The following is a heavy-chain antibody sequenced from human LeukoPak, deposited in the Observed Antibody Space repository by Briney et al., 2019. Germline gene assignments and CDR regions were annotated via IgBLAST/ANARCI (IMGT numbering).Heavy chain of an antibody. J-gene: IGHJ3*02. CDR3: ARPRGYGTPHDAFDI. CDR1: GFSFNAFW. V-gene: IGHV3-7*01. D-gene: IGHD5-18*01. Sequence: GGSLRLSCVGSGFSFNAFWINWVRLAPGKGLEWVDNMKQDGSEKYYLDSVKGRFTISRDNAKNSIYLQMNRLRVEDTAVYYCARPRGYGTPHDAFDIWGQGTMVTVSS. CDR2: MKQDGSEK.